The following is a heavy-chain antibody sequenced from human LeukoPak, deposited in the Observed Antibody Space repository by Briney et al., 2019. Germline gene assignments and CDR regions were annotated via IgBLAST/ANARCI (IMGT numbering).Heavy chain of an antibody. CDR2: IYYSGST. CDR3: ANYDILTGYPRGWFDP. D-gene: IGHD3-9*01. Sequence: TSETLSLTCTVSGGSISSSSYYWGWIRQPPGKGLEWIGSIYYSGSTYYNPSLKSRVTISVDTSKNQFSLKLSSVTAADTAVYYCANYDILTGYPRGWFDPWGQGTLVTVSS. J-gene: IGHJ5*02. CDR1: GGSISSSSYY. V-gene: IGHV4-39*01.